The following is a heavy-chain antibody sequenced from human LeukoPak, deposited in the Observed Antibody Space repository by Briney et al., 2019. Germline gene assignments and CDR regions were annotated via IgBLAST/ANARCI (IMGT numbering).Heavy chain of an antibody. V-gene: IGHV4-34*01. Sequence: SETLSLTCAVYGGSFSGYYWSWIRQPPGKGLESIGEINHSGSTNYNPSLKSRVTISVDTSKNQFSLKLSSVTAADTAVYYCARGCRFYDSSGYLVYWGQGTLVTVSS. J-gene: IGHJ4*02. CDR3: ARGCRFYDSSGYLVY. CDR2: INHSGST. D-gene: IGHD3-22*01. CDR1: GGSFSGYY.